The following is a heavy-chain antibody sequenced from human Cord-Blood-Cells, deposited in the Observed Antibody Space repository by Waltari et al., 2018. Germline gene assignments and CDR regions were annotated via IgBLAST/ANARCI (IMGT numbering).Heavy chain of an antibody. Sequence: QVQLVQSGAEVKKPGASVKVSCTASGYTFTGYYMHVVRQAPGQGLEWMGWINPNSGGTNYAQKFQGWVTMTRDTSISTAYMELSRLRSDDTAVYYCARDNCTNGVCYFDYWGQGTLVTVSS. V-gene: IGHV1-2*04. J-gene: IGHJ4*02. CDR3: ARDNCTNGVCYFDY. D-gene: IGHD2-8*01. CDR1: GYTFTGYY. CDR2: INPNSGGT.